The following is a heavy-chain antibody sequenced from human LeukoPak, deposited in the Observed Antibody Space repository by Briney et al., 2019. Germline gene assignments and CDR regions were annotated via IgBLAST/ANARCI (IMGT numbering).Heavy chain of an antibody. V-gene: IGHV3-7*01. CDR3: ARDEYLWSGYYPNQAFDY. D-gene: IGHD3-3*01. Sequence: GGSLRLSCAASGFTFSSNWMTWVRQAPGKGLEWVANIKQDGSEKYYVDSVKGRFTISRDNAKKSLYLQMNSLRAEDTAMYYCARDEYLWSGYYPNQAFDYWGQGTLVTVSS. CDR1: GFTFSSNW. CDR2: IKQDGSEK. J-gene: IGHJ4*02.